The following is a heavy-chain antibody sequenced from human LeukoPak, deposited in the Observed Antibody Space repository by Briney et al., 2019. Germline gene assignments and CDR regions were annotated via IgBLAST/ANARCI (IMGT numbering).Heavy chain of an antibody. Sequence: SETLSLTCAVYGGSFSGYYWSWIRQPPGKGLEWIGYIYYSGSTNYNPSLKSRVTISVDTSKNQFSLKLSSVTAADTAVYYCARLPPLSYYGSGSMADYYYGMDVWGQGTTVTVSS. CDR1: GGSFSGYY. V-gene: IGHV4-59*08. J-gene: IGHJ6*02. CDR2: IYYSGST. D-gene: IGHD3-10*01. CDR3: ARLPPLSYYGSGSMADYYYGMDV.